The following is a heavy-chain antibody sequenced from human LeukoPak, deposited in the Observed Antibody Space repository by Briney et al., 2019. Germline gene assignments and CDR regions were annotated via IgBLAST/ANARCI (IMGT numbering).Heavy chain of an antibody. Sequence: GGSLRLSCAASGFTFSSYTMDWVRQAPGKGLEWVSSISGSATHIYYADSVKGRFTISRDNAKNSVYLQVNSLRAGDTAVYYCAREGLYSGSVSSDLDYWGQGTLVSVSS. CDR1: GFTFSSYT. CDR2: ISGSATHI. D-gene: IGHD3-10*01. CDR3: AREGLYSGSVSSDLDY. V-gene: IGHV3-21*01. J-gene: IGHJ4*02.